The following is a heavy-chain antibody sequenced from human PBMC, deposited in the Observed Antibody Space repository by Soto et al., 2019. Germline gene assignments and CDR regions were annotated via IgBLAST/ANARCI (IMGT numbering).Heavy chain of an antibody. CDR1: GFSFGSYA. V-gene: IGHV3-30-3*01. D-gene: IGHD3-9*01. CDR2: ISYHGREI. J-gene: IGHJ4*01. CDR3: ARDPVPVTGSFIDW. Sequence: PGGSLRLSCEVSGFSFGSYAFHWVRQAPGKGLEWLSVISYHGREIYYADSVKDRFTISRDSFKNTVYLQMNSLRPDDTALYYCARDPVPVTGSFIDWWGQGTLVTVAS.